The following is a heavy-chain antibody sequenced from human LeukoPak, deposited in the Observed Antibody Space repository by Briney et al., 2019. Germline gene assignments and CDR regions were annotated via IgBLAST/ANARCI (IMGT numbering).Heavy chain of an antibody. J-gene: IGHJ4*02. CDR3: ARDHGYSSPSRY. Sequence: GGSLRLSCTASGFTFSDYYMSWIRQAPGKGLEWISYISSRGSTIYYADSVKGRFTISRDNAKNSLYLQMNSLRAEDTAIYYCARDHGYSSPSRYWGQGTLVTVSS. CDR2: ISSRGSTI. V-gene: IGHV3-11*01. D-gene: IGHD6-6*01. CDR1: GFTFSDYY.